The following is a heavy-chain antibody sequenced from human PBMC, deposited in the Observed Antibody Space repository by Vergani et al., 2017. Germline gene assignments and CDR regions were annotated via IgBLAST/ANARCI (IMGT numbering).Heavy chain of an antibody. V-gene: IGHV1-69*13. D-gene: IGHD6-13*01. CDR1: GGTFSSYA. CDR3: AAAVAAAVPNILNYYYYGMDV. J-gene: IGHJ6*02. CDR2: IIPIFGTA. Sequence: QVQLVQSGAEVKKPGASVKVSCKASGGTFSSYAISWVRQAPGQGLEWMGRIIPIFGTANYAQKFQGRVTITADESTSTAYMVLSSLRSEDAAVDYCAAAVAAAVPNILNYYYYGMDVWGQGTTVTVSS.